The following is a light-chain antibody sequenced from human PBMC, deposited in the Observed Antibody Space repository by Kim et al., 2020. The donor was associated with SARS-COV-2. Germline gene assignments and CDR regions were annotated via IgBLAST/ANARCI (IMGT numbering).Light chain of an antibody. CDR3: QAWDSSSHVV. V-gene: IGLV3-1*01. J-gene: IGLJ2*01. CDR2: QDS. CDR1: KLGDKY. Sequence: SYELTQPPSVSVSPGQTASITCSGDKLGDKYACWYQQKPGQSPVLVIYQDSKRPSGIPERFSGSNSGNTATLTISGTQAMDEADYYCQAWDSSSHVVSGGGTQLTVL.